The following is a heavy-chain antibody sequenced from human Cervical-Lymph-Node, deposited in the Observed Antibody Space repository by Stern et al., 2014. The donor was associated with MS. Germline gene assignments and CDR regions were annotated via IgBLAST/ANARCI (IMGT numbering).Heavy chain of an antibody. CDR1: GFSLSTSGMC. Sequence: VTLRESGPALVKPTQTLTLTCTFSGFSLSTSGMCVSWIRQPPGKALEWLALIDWDDDKYYSTSLKTRLTISKDTSKNQVVLTMTNMDPVDTATYYCARIPIVVVPAAMRYYYYYGMDVWGQGTTVTVSS. V-gene: IGHV2-70*01. CDR3: ARIPIVVVPAAMRYYYYYGMDV. D-gene: IGHD2-2*01. J-gene: IGHJ6*02. CDR2: IDWDDDK.